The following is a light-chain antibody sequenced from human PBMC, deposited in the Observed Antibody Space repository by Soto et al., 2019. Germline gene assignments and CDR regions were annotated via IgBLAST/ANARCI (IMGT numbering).Light chain of an antibody. CDR1: SSNIGNNY. V-gene: IGLV1-51*02. J-gene: IGLJ2*01. Sequence: QSVLTQPPSVSAAPGQTVTISCSGSSSNIGNNYVSWYQQLPGTAPTLLIYENNKRPSVSPDRFSGSKSGTSATLGITGLQTGDEADYYCGTWDSSLSAVVFGGGTKLTVL. CDR3: GTWDSSLSAVV. CDR2: ENN.